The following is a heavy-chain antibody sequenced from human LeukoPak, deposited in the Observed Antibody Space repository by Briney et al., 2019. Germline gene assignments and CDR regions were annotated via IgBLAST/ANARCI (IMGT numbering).Heavy chain of an antibody. CDR2: INPSGGST. CDR3: HLPTVTTRWFDP. CDR1: GYTFTSYY. V-gene: IGHV1-46*01. Sequence: ASVKVSCKASGYTFTSYYMHWVRQAPGQGLEWMGIINPSGGSTSYAQKFQGRVTMTRDTSTSTVYMELSSLRSEDTAVYCCHLPTVTTRWFDPWGQGTLVTVSS. D-gene: IGHD4-17*01. J-gene: IGHJ5*02.